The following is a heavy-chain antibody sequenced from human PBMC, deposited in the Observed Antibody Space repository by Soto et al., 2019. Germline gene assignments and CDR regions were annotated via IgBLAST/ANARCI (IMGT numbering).Heavy chain of an antibody. Sequence: SVKVSCKASGFTFSSSAVHWVRQARGQRLEWIGWIVVGNSNTNYAQKFQGRVTMTRDTSTSTVYMELSSLKSEDTAVYYCARANRAWLQLLDYWGQGTQVTVSS. V-gene: IGHV1-58*01. CDR3: ARANRAWLQLLDY. CDR1: GFTFSSSA. CDR2: IVVGNSNT. D-gene: IGHD5-12*01. J-gene: IGHJ4*02.